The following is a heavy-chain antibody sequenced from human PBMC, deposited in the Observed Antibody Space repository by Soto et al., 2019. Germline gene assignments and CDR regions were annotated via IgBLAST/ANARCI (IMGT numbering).Heavy chain of an antibody. CDR2: IYNNGST. Sequence: PSETLSLTCTVSGGSISTYYWHWIRQPPGKGLEWIGYIYNNGSTNYIPSLKSRVTISLDRSKKQFSLTLNSVTSADTAVYYCAGGLSRSGWYALWDWGQGPLDTVSS. CDR1: GGSISTYY. J-gene: IGHJ4*02. CDR3: AGGLSRSGWYALWD. D-gene: IGHD6-19*01. V-gene: IGHV4-59*01.